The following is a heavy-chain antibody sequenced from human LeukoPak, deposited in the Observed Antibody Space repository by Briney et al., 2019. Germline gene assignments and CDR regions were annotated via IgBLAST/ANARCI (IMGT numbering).Heavy chain of an antibody. Sequence: SETLSLTCAVYGGSFSDYWWTWIRQSPGKGLEWIGEVNHSGRTNYNPSLKSRVTISADTSKNQFSLELRSVTAADTAVYYCARAYYSTSWFPHWGQGALVTVSS. CDR3: ARAYYSTSWFPH. CDR2: VNHSGRT. J-gene: IGHJ5*02. CDR1: GGSFSDYW. V-gene: IGHV4-34*01. D-gene: IGHD3-10*01.